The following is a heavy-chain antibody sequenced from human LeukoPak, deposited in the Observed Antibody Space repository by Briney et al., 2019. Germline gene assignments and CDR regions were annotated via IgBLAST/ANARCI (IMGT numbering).Heavy chain of an antibody. Sequence: ASVKVSCKTSGYSENFYGITWVRQAPGQGLEWMGWINPNSGGTNYAQKFQGRVTMTRDTSISTAYMELSRLRSDDTAVYYCARGYDILTGYFGGAFDIWGQGTMVTVSS. CDR3: ARGYDILTGYFGGAFDI. J-gene: IGHJ3*02. D-gene: IGHD3-9*01. CDR2: INPNSGGT. CDR1: GYSENFYG. V-gene: IGHV1-2*02.